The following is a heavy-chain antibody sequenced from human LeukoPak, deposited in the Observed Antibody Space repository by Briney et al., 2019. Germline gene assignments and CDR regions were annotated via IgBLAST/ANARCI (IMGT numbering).Heavy chain of an antibody. D-gene: IGHD2-2*01. CDR3: ASGLRYQPDY. V-gene: IGHV1-18*04. J-gene: IGHJ4*02. CDR1: GYTFTGYY. CDR2: ISAYNGNT. Sequence: ASVKVSCKASGYTFTGYYMHWVRQAPGQGLEWMGWISAYNGNTNYAQKLQGRVTMTTDTSTSTAYMELRSLRSDDTAVYYCASGLRYQPDYWGQGTLVTVSS.